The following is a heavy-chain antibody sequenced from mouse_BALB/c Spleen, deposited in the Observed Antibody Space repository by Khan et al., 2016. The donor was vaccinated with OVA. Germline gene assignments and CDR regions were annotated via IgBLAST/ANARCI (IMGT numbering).Heavy chain of an antibody. CDR3: ARQPYYHYNVMDY. V-gene: IGHV2-6-1*01. D-gene: IGHD2-4*01. Sequence: QMQLEESGPGLVAPSQSLSITCTISGFSLTNYGVHWVRQPPEKGLEWLGVIWTDGSTTYNSALKSRLTITKDNSKSQVFLKMNSLQTDDTAIYFCARQPYYHYNVMDYWGQGTSVTVSS. CDR2: IWTDGST. CDR1: GFSLTNYG. J-gene: IGHJ4*01.